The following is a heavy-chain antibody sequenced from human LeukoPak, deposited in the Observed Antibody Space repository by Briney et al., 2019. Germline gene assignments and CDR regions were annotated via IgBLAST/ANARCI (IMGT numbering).Heavy chain of an antibody. V-gene: IGHV1-8*01. CDR2: VNPNSGNT. J-gene: IGHJ5*02. D-gene: IGHD6-19*01. CDR3: ARGSAGIAVA. Sequence: ASVTVSCKASGYTFTSYDINWVRQATGQGLEWMGWVNPNSGNTGYAQKFQGRVTMTRNTSISTAYTALSSLTSEDTAVYDCARGSAGIAVAWGQGTPVTVSS. CDR1: GYTFTSYD.